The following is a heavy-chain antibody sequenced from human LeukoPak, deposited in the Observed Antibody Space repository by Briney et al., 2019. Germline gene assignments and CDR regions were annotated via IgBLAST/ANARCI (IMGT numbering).Heavy chain of an antibody. CDR1: GFTFSSYS. CDR2: IISISSAI. D-gene: IGHD3-10*01. V-gene: IGHV3-48*02. CDR3: ARDITMVRGITGYYYGMDV. J-gene: IGHJ6*02. Sequence: GGALRLSCAASGFTFSSYSMNWVRQAPGKGLEWGSYIISISSAIYYADSVKGRFTISRDTTKKSLYMKMNSLRDEDTAVYYCARDITMVRGITGYYYGMDVWGQGTTVTVSS.